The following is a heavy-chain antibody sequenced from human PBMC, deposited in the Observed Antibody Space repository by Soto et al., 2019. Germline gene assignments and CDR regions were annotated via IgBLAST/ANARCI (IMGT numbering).Heavy chain of an antibody. CDR1: GGTFSSYT. V-gene: IGHV1-69*02. Sequence: QVQLVQSGAEVKKPGSSVKVSCKASGGTFSSYTISWVRQAPGQGLEWMGRIIPILGIANYAQKFQGRVTITADNSTSTAYRELSSLRSEDTAVYYCASRGGQWLPSYWYFDLWGRGTLVTVSS. D-gene: IGHD6-19*01. CDR2: IIPILGIA. J-gene: IGHJ2*01. CDR3: ASRGGQWLPSYWYFDL.